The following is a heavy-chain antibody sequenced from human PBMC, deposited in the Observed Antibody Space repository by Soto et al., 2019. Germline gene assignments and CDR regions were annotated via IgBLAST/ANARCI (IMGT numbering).Heavy chain of an antibody. V-gene: IGHV4-34*01. CDR3: ARGRRFAYYYGMDV. CDR1: GGSFSGYY. CDR2: INHSGST. Sequence: SETLSLTCAVYGGSFSGYYWTWIRQPPGKGLAWIGEINHSGSTNYNPSLKSRVTISVDTSKSQFSLKLNSVTAADTAVYYCARGRRFAYYYGMDVWGQGTTVTVSS. D-gene: IGHD3-16*01. J-gene: IGHJ6*02.